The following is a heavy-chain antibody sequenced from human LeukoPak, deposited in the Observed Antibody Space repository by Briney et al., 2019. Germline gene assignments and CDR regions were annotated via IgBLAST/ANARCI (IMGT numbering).Heavy chain of an antibody. CDR2: ISGSGGTT. Sequence: GGSLRLSCAASGLTVSSNYMSWVRQAPGKGLEWVSSISGSGGTTYYADSVKGRFTISRDNSKNTLYLQMNSLRAEDTAVYYCAKARGIVAAGTYYYGMDVWGQGTTVTVSS. J-gene: IGHJ6*02. D-gene: IGHD6-13*01. CDR3: AKARGIVAAGTYYYGMDV. CDR1: GLTVSSNY. V-gene: IGHV3-23*01.